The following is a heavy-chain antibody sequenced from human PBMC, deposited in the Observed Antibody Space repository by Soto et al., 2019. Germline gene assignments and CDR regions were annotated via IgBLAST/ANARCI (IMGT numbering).Heavy chain of an antibody. CDR2: ISSSSSTI. CDR3: AALGGGGKY. D-gene: IGHD3-16*01. CDR1: GFTFSSYS. J-gene: IGHJ4*01. V-gene: IGHV3-48*01. Sequence: GGSLRLSCAASGFTFSSYSMNWVRQAPGKGLEWVSYISSSSSTIYYADSVKGRFTISRDNAKNSLYLQMNSLRAEDTAVYYCAALGGGGKYWGQGTLVTVSS.